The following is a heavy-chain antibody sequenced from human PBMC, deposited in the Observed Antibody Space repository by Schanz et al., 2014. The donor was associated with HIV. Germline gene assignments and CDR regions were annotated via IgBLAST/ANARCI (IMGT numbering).Heavy chain of an antibody. V-gene: IGHV3-23*01. CDR1: GFTFSDYA. D-gene: IGHD1-26*01. J-gene: IGHJ4*02. Sequence: EVQLLESGGGLVQPGGSPRLSCTTSGFTFSDYAMSWVRQAPGKGLEWVSAIVSSGGDTYYADFVEGRFTISRDNSKDMLFLQMTNLRADDTATYFCAKRNQGYSGYFDFWGQGTLVAVSS. CDR2: IVSSGGDT. CDR3: AKRNQGYSGYFDF.